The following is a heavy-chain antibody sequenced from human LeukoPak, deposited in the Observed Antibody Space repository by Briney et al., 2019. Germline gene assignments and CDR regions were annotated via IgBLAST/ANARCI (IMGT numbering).Heavy chain of an antibody. CDR2: IIENGNNQ. Sequence: GGSLRLSCAASGFTFSNYIMHWVRQAPGKGLEWVAVIIENGNNQYYADSVKGRFTISRDNSKNTLFLQMNSLRDEDTAVYYCARRAGAYSHPYDYWGQGTLVTVSS. D-gene: IGHD4/OR15-4a*01. J-gene: IGHJ4*02. CDR1: GFTFSNYI. CDR3: ARRAGAYSHPYDY. V-gene: IGHV3-30*04.